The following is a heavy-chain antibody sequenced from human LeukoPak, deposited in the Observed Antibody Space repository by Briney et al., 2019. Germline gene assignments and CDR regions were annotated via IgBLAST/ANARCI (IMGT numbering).Heavy chain of an antibody. Sequence: GGSLRLSCAASGFTFSSYAMSWVRQAPGKGLEWVSAISGSGGSTYYADSVKGRLTISRDNSKNTLYLQMNSLRAEDTAVYYCAKDMSIFGVVANDAFDIWGQGTMVTVSS. CDR3: AKDMSIFGVVANDAFDI. V-gene: IGHV3-23*01. CDR1: GFTFSSYA. CDR2: ISGSGGST. J-gene: IGHJ3*02. D-gene: IGHD3-3*01.